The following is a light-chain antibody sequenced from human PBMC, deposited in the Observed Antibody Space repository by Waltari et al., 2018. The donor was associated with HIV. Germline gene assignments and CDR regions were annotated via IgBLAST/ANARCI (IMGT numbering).Light chain of an antibody. CDR1: QSISSN. J-gene: IGKJ1*01. CDR3: QHYNNWPPWT. V-gene: IGKV3-15*01. Sequence: EIVMTQSPATLSVSPGERATLSCRDSQSISSNLAWYQQKPGQAPRLLIYGASTRATGIPARFSGSGSGTEFTLTISSLQSEDFALYYCQHYNNWPPWTFGQGTKVEIK. CDR2: GAS.